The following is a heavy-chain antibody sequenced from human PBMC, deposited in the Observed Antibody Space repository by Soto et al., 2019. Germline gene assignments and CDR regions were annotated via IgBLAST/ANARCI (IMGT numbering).Heavy chain of an antibody. CDR2: INPNSGGT. D-gene: IGHD2-2*02. CDR3: ARDSALALYLRPSGWFDP. J-gene: IGHJ5*02. V-gene: IGHV1-2*02. Sequence: GASVKVSCKASGYTFTGYYMHWVRQAPGQGLEWMGWINPNSGGTNYAQKFQGGVTMTRDTSISTAYMELSRLRSDDTAVYYCARDSALALYLRPSGWFDPWGQGTLVTVSS. CDR1: GYTFTGYY.